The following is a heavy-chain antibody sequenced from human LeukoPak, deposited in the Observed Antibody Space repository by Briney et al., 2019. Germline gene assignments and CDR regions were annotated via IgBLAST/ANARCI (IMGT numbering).Heavy chain of an antibody. Sequence: GESLKLSCAASGFTFSSYAMNWVRQAPGKGLEWVSGTSGRGGSTFYADSVKGRFTMSRDNSENRVYLQMNSIRAEDSAVYYCAKSGGYSYVENFDSWGQGTLVTVSS. CDR1: GFTFSSYA. CDR3: AKSGGYSYVENFDS. CDR2: TSGRGGST. V-gene: IGHV3-23*01. J-gene: IGHJ4*02. D-gene: IGHD5-18*01.